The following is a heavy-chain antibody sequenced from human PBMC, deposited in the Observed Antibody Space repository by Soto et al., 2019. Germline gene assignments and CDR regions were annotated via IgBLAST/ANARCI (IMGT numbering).Heavy chain of an antibody. V-gene: IGHV4-59*08. J-gene: IGHJ4*02. Sequence: QVQLQESGPGLVKPSETLSLTCTVSGGSISSYYWSWIRQSPGKGLEWIGYIYYSGSTNYNPSLKSRVTIAVDTSKNQCSLKLSSVTAADTAVYYCARRWGRTFDYWGQGTLVTVSS. CDR3: ARRWGRTFDY. CDR1: GGSISSYY. CDR2: IYYSGST. D-gene: IGHD1-26*01.